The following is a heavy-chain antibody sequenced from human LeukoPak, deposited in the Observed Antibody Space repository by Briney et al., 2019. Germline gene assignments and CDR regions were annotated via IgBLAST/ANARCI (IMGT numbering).Heavy chain of an antibody. V-gene: IGHV1-69*13. D-gene: IGHD3-22*01. CDR2: IIPIFGTA. CDR1: GGTFSSYA. J-gene: IGHJ4*02. Sequence: ASVKVSCKASGGTFSSYAISWVRQAPGQGLEWMGGIIPIFGTANYAQKFQGRATITADESTSTAYMELSSLRSEDTAVYYCAILYYYDSSGYYKIFDYWGQGTLVTVSS. CDR3: AILYYYDSSGYYKIFDY.